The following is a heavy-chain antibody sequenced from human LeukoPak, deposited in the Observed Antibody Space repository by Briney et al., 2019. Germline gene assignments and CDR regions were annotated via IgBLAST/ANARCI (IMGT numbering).Heavy chain of an antibody. CDR2: ISSSSSYI. Sequence: GGSTRLSCAASGFTFSSYSMNWVRQAPGKGLEWVSSISSSSSYIYYADSVKGRFTISRDNAKNSLYLQMNSLRAEDTAVYYCASLLWFAPLDYWGQGTLVTVSS. D-gene: IGHD3-10*01. CDR3: ASLLWFAPLDY. V-gene: IGHV3-21*01. CDR1: GFTFSSYS. J-gene: IGHJ4*02.